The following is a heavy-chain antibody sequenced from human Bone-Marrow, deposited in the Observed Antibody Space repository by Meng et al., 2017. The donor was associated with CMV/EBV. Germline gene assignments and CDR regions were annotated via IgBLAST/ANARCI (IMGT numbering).Heavy chain of an antibody. CDR1: GLTFSSYS. CDR2: ISSSSSYI. CDR3: ARDFSYGMDV. J-gene: IGHJ6*02. Sequence: GGSLRLSCAASGLTFSSYSMNWVRQAPGKGLEWVSSISSSSSYIYYADSVKGRFTISRDNAKHSLYLQMNSLRAEDTAVYYCARDFSYGMDVWGQGTTVTVSS. V-gene: IGHV3-21*01. D-gene: IGHD3-3*01.